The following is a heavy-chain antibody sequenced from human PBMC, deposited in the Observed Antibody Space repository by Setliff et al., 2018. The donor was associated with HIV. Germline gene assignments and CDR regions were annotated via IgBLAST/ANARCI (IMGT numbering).Heavy chain of an antibody. CDR3: ATDRILGYCSSTSCSTAFDI. Sequence: GASVKVSCKVSGYTLTELSMHWVRQAPGKGLEWMGGFDPEDGETIYAQKFQGRVTMTEDTSTDTAYMELSSLRSEDTAVYYCATDRILGYCSSTSCSTAFDIWGQGTMVTVS. V-gene: IGHV1-24*01. D-gene: IGHD2-2*01. J-gene: IGHJ3*02. CDR2: FDPEDGET. CDR1: GYTLTELS.